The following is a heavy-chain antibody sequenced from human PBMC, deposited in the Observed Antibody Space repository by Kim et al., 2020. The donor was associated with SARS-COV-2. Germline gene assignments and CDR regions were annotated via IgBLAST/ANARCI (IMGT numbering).Heavy chain of an antibody. D-gene: IGHD3-10*01. CDR2: MSYDGSKK. J-gene: IGHJ4*02. V-gene: IGHV3-30*04. Sequence: GGSLRLSCAAFGFSLSRHAMHWVRQAPGKGLEWVAVMSYDGSKKHYADSVKGRFNISRDNSKYTVYLQMNSLRVEDTALYYCARDSVDSGSYLDYWGQGTPATVSS. CDR1: GFSLSRHA. CDR3: ARDSVDSGSYLDY.